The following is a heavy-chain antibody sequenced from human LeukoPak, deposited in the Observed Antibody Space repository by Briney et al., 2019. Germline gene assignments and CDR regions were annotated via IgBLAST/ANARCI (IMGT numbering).Heavy chain of an antibody. CDR1: GFTFSSYA. CDR2: ISYDGSNK. CDR3: ARGIAAFDY. V-gene: IGHV3-30-3*01. D-gene: IGHD6-6*01. Sequence: PGGSLRLSCAASGFTFSSYAMHWVRQAPGKGLEWVAVISYDGSNKYYADSVKDRFTISRDNSKNTLYLQMNSLRAEDTAVYYCARGIAAFDYWGQGTLVTVSS. J-gene: IGHJ4*02.